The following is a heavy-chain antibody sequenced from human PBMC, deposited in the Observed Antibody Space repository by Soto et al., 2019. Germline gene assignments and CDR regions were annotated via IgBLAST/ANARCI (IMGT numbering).Heavy chain of an antibody. CDR3: AREEYCSGGSCYSRLGGFDY. D-gene: IGHD2-15*01. Sequence: GGSLRLSCAASGFTVSSNYMSWVRQAPGKGLEWVSVIYSGGSTYYADSVKGRFTISRDNSKNTLYLQMNSLRAEDTAVYYCAREEYCSGGSCYSRLGGFDYWGQGTLVTVSS. CDR1: GFTVSSNY. CDR2: IYSGGST. V-gene: IGHV3-66*01. J-gene: IGHJ4*02.